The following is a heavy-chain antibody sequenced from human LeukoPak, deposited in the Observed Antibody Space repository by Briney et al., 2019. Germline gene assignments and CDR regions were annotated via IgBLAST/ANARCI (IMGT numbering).Heavy chain of an antibody. CDR3: ARAKQWLVRYYYYYMDV. V-gene: IGHV4-59*08. D-gene: IGHD6-19*01. Sequence: PSETLSLTCAVSGGSISTYYWSWIRQPPGKGLEWIGYIDYTGSTNYNPSLKSRVTISVDTSKNQFPLKLSSVTAADTAVYYCARAKQWLVRYYYYYMDVWGKGTTVTVSS. CDR1: GGSISTYY. CDR2: IDYTGST. J-gene: IGHJ6*03.